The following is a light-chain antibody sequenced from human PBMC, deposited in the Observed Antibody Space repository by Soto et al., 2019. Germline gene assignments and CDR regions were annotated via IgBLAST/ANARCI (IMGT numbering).Light chain of an antibody. Sequence: QSALTQPRSVSGSPGQSVTISCTGTSSDVGDYNYVSWYQQHPGKAPKLMIYDVNQRPSGVPDCFSGSKSGNTASLTISGLQAEDEADYYCCSYAGSHTFVFGGGTKLTVL. J-gene: IGLJ2*01. V-gene: IGLV2-11*01. CDR2: DVN. CDR1: SSDVGDYNY. CDR3: CSYAGSHTFV.